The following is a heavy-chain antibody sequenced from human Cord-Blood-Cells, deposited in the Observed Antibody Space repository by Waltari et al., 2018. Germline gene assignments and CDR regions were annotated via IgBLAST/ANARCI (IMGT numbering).Heavy chain of an antibody. CDR3: ARTGPYQRLSNYYYGMDV. Sequence: EVQLVQSGAEVKKPGESLKISCKGSGYSFTSYWIGWVRQMPWKGLEWMGIIYPGDSDTRYSPSFQGQVTISADKSISTAYLQWSSLKASDTAMYYCARTGPYQRLSNYYYGMDVWGQGTTVTVSS. D-gene: IGHD2-2*01. CDR1: GYSFTSYW. V-gene: IGHV5-51*01. J-gene: IGHJ6*02. CDR2: IYPGDSDT.